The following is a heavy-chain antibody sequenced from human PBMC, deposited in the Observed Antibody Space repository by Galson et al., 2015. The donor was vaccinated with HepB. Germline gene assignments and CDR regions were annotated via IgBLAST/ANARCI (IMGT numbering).Heavy chain of an antibody. D-gene: IGHD5-24*01. Sequence: SVKVSCKAFGYTFTTYSINWVRQAPGRGLQWMGRFSTYNGDTQYAQDLQDRVTMTIDTSTSTAYLELGSLRSDDTAVYYCARGGIATIGGATFDYWGHGTLVTVSS. CDR1: GYTFTTYS. J-gene: IGHJ4*01. CDR2: FSTYNGDT. V-gene: IGHV1-18*04. CDR3: ARGGIATIGGATFDY.